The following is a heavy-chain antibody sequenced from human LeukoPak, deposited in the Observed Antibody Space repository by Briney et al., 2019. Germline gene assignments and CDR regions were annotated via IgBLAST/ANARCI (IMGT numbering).Heavy chain of an antibody. CDR3: AKEQWLGKMNYFDY. V-gene: IGHV3-23*01. D-gene: IGHD6-19*01. CDR1: GFTLSIYA. Sequence: GGSLRLSCAVAGFTLSIYAMSWVSQAARKGLGWVSRIGGSGSGYSTYYADSVKGRFPISRDTSKNPLYLQRNSLRAEDTAVYYCAKEQWLGKMNYFDYWGQGTLVTVSS. CDR2: IGGSGSGYST. J-gene: IGHJ4*02.